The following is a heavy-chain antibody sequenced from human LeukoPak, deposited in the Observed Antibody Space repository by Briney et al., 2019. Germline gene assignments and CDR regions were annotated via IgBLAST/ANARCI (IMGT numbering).Heavy chain of an antibody. V-gene: IGHV4-39*07. Sequence: SETLSLTCTVSGGSISSSSYYWGWIRQPPGKGLEWIGSIYYSGSTYYNPSLKSRVTMSVDTSKNQFSLKLSSVTAADTAVYYCARDVRDYYGSGSYYDYWGQGTLVTVSS. J-gene: IGHJ4*02. CDR2: IYYSGST. D-gene: IGHD3-10*01. CDR1: GGSISSSSYY. CDR3: ARDVRDYYGSGSYYDY.